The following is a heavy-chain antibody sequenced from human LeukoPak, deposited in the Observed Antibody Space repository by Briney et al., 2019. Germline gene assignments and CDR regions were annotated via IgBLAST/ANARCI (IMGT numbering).Heavy chain of an antibody. CDR3: ARAASDYDILTGYIPAPFDY. CDR2: IYYSGSI. D-gene: IGHD3-9*01. V-gene: IGHV4-59*01. J-gene: IGHJ4*02. Sequence: SETLSLTCTVSGGSISSSYWSWIRQPPGKGLEWIGYIYYSGSINYNPSLKSRVTISVDTSKNQFSLKLSSVTAADTAVYYCARAASDYDILTGYIPAPFDYWGQGTLVTVSS. CDR1: GGSISSSY.